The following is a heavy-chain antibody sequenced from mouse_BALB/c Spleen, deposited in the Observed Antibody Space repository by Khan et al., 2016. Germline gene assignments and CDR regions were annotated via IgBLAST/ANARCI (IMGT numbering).Heavy chain of an antibody. J-gene: IGHJ4*01. V-gene: IGHV5-9-4*01. Sequence: EVELVESGGGLVKPGGSLKLSCAASGFTFSSYVMSWVRQSPEKRLEWVAEISSGGSYTYYPDTVTGRFTISRDNAKNTLYLEMSSLRSEDTAMYYCAREGDAMDYWGQGTSVTVSS. D-gene: IGHD3-3*01. CDR3: AREGDAMDY. CDR1: GFTFSSYV. CDR2: ISSGGSYT.